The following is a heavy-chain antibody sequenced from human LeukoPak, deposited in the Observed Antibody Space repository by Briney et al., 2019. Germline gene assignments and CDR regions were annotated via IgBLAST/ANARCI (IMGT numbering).Heavy chain of an antibody. V-gene: IGHV3-33*01. CDR2: IWYDGSKK. CDR1: GFTFSTYG. J-gene: IGHJ4*02. Sequence: GGSLILSCAASGFTFSTYGMHWVRQGPGKGLEWVAIIWYDGSKKYYGDSVEGRFTISRDNSKNTLYLQMNGLRVEDTAVYYCVRDRVAADSGNYFDYWGQGTLVTVSS. CDR3: VRDRVAADSGNYFDY. D-gene: IGHD6-19*01.